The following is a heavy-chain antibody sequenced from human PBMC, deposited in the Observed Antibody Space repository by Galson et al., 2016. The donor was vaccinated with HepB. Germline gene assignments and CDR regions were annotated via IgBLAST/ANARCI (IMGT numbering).Heavy chain of an antibody. CDR3: ARGTLWGNSREALAY. D-gene: IGHD3-16*02. V-gene: IGHV4-34*01. CDR1: GGSFRGFY. J-gene: IGHJ4*02. CDR2: INHSGST. Sequence: ETLSLTCAVYGGSFRGFYWSWIRQPPGKGLEWIGEINHSGSTNYNPSLKSRVTISLDTSKKQFSLKLSSVTAADTAVYYCARGTLWGNSREALAYWGQGALVAVSS.